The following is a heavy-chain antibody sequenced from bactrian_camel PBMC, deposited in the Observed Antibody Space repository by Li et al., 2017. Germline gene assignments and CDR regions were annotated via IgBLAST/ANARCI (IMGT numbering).Heavy chain of an antibody. Sequence: DVQLVESGGDSVQAGGSLRLSCAVSGYAYRRYCMGWFRQAPGKVREGVAAIDTAGAPTYTYAVAGRFTISKDNVKNTLYLQMRNLKTEDSAMYYCAGRSASTFGRPTLARRLYDYWGQGTQVTVS. CDR3: AGRSASTFGRPTLARRLYDY. J-gene: IGHJ4*01. CDR2: IDTAGAP. D-gene: IGHD1*01. CDR1: GYAYRRYC. V-gene: IGHV3S42*01.